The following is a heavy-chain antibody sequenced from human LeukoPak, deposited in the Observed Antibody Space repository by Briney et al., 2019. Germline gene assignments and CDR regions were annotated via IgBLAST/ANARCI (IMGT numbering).Heavy chain of an antibody. Sequence: GGSLRLSCVASGFTFGDYYMSWIRQAPGQGLGWVSYISIGSHFTKYADAVKGRFTISRDDAKNSLYLQMNNLRAEDMAVYFCARDNDRDSGRAFDIWGQGTMVTVSS. J-gene: IGHJ3*02. CDR3: ARDNDRDSGRAFDI. V-gene: IGHV3-11*06. CDR2: ISIGSHFT. CDR1: GFTFGDYY. D-gene: IGHD4-17*01.